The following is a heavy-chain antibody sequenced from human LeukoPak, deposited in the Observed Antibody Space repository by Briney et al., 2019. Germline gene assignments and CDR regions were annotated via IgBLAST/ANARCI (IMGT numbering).Heavy chain of an antibody. V-gene: IGHV1-2*02. CDR3: ARENIVVVPAARPYYYGMDV. CDR2: INPNSGGT. D-gene: IGHD2-2*01. Sequence: ASVKVSCKASGYTFTIYDFNWVRQATGQRPEWMGWINPNSGGTNYAQKFQGRVTMTRDTSISTAYMELSRLRSDDTAVYYCARENIVVVPAARPYYYGMDVWGQGTTVTVSS. J-gene: IGHJ6*02. CDR1: GYTFTIYD.